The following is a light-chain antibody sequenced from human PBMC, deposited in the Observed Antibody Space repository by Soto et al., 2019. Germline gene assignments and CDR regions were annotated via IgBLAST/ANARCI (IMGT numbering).Light chain of an antibody. CDR2: EAS. J-gene: IGKJ1*01. CDR1: QSINNW. Sequence: DIQMTQSRSTLSASVGDRVTITCRASQSINNWLAWYQQKPGKAPKLLLYEASGLESGVPSRFSGSGSGTEFTLTVSSLQPNDFATYYCQHYNSYSPAFGQGTKVEIK. CDR3: QHYNSYSPA. V-gene: IGKV1-5*03.